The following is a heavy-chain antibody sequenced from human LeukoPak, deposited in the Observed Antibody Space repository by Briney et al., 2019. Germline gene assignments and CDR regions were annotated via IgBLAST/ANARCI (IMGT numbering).Heavy chain of an antibody. V-gene: IGHV4-59*01. Sequence: SETLSLTCTVSGGSISSYYWSWIRQPPGKGLEWIGYIYYSGSTNYNPSLKSRVTISVDTSKNQFSLKLSSVTAADTAVYYCARATSWGYFDYWGQGTLVTVSS. D-gene: IGHD7-27*01. CDR3: ARATSWGYFDY. J-gene: IGHJ4*02. CDR1: GGSISSYY. CDR2: IYYSGST.